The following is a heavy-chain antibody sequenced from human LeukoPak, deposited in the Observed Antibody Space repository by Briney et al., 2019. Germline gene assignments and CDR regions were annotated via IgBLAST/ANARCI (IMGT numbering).Heavy chain of an antibody. CDR3: AKDRGYCSSTSCFFDY. CDR1: GFTSSSYA. CDR2: ISGSGGST. Sequence: GGSLRLSCAASGFTSSSYAMSWVRQAPGKGLEWVSAISGSGGSTYYADSVKGRFTISRDNSKNTLYLQMNSLRAEDTAVYYCAKDRGYCSSTSCFFDYWGQGTLVTVSS. V-gene: IGHV3-23*01. J-gene: IGHJ4*02. D-gene: IGHD2-2*01.